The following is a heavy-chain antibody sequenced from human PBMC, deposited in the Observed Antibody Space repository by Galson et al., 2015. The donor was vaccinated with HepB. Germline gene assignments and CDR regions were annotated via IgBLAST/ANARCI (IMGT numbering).Heavy chain of an antibody. D-gene: IGHD4-23*01. CDR2: ISTYNGNT. CDR1: GYTFTTYG. V-gene: IGHV1-18*01. Sequence: SVKVSCKASGYTFTTYGISWVRQAPGQGLEWMGWISTYNGNTNYAQKLQGRVTMTTDTSTGTAYMELRSLRSDDTAVYYCARVVRAGASYFDYWGQGTLVTVSS. CDR3: ARVVRAGASYFDY. J-gene: IGHJ4*02.